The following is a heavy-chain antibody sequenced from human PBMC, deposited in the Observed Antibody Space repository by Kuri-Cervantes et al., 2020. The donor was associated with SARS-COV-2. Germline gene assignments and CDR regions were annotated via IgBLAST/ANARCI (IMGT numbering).Heavy chain of an antibody. CDR2: ISYDGSNK. J-gene: IGHJ3*02. Sequence: GESLKISCAASGFTFSSYAMHWVRQAPGKGLEWVAVISYDGSNKYYADSVKGRFTISRDNSKNTLYLQMNSLRAEDTAVYYCAGELGSDAFDIWGQGTLVTDSS. CDR1: GFTFSSYA. V-gene: IGHV3-30-3*01. CDR3: AGELGSDAFDI. D-gene: IGHD7-27*01.